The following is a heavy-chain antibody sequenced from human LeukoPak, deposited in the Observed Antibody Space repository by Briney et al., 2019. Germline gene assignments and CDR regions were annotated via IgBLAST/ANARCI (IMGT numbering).Heavy chain of an antibody. CDR1: GFTFSSYG. V-gene: IGHV3-33*06. CDR2: IWYDGSNK. D-gene: IGHD6-6*01. J-gene: IGHJ4*02. CDR3: AKGGEGRSSFF. Sequence: GRSLRLSCAASGFTFSSYGMHWVRQAPGKGLEWVAVIWYDGSNKYHADSVKGGFTISRDNSKNTLYLQMNSLRAEDTAVYYCAKGGEGRSSFFWGQGTLVTVSS.